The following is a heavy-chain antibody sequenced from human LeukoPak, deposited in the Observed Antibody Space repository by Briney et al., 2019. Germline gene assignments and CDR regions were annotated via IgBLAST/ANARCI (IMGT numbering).Heavy chain of an antibody. CDR2: ISSSGSTI. J-gene: IGHJ4*02. Sequence: GGSLRLSCAASGFTFSDYYMSWIRQAPGKGLEWVSYISSSGSTIYYADSVKGRFTISRDNAKNSLYLQMNSLRAEDTAVYYCARTEIVATINVAGTYDYWGQGTLVTVSS. D-gene: IGHD5-12*01. V-gene: IGHV3-11*01. CDR3: ARTEIVATINVAGTYDY. CDR1: GFTFSDYY.